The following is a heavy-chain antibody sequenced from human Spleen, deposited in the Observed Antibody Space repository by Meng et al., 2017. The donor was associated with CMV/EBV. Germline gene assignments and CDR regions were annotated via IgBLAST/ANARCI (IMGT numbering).Heavy chain of an antibody. D-gene: IGHD3-16*01. CDR3: ATPPVMITFGGVSL. V-gene: IGHV3-48*04. CDR1: GFTFSSYS. CDR2: ISSSGSTI. Sequence: GESLKISCAASGFTFSSYSMNWVRQAPGKGLEWVSYISSSGSTIYYADSVKGRFTISRDNAKNSLYLQMNSLRAEDTAVYYCATPPVMITFGGVSLWVQGTLVTVSS. J-gene: IGHJ4*02.